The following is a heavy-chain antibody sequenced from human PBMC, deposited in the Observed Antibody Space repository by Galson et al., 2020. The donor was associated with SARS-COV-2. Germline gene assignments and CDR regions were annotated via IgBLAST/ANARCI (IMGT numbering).Heavy chain of an antibody. D-gene: IGHD3-22*01. CDR2: ISSSSSYI. CDR3: ARGPYYYDSSGYGWFDP. Sequence: GGSLRLSCAASGFTSSSYSMNWVRQAPGKGLEWVSSISSSSSYIYYADSVKGRFTISRDNAKNSLYLQMNSLRAEDTAVYYCARGPYYYDSSGYGWFDPWGQGTLVTVSS. CDR1: GFTSSSYS. V-gene: IGHV3-21*01. J-gene: IGHJ5*02.